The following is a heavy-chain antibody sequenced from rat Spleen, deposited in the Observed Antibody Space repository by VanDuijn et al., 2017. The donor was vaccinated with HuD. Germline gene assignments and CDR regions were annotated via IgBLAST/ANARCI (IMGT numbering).Heavy chain of an antibody. V-gene: IGHV2-63*01. Sequence: QVQLKESGPGLVQPSQTLSLTCTVSGFSLTSYSVHWVRQPPGKGLEWMGRMRHNGDTSYNSGLRSRLSISRDTSKNQVFLKMNSLQTDDTGTYYCTREGTTGLFAYVIDAWGQGASVTVSS. D-gene: IGHD1-11*01. CDR1: GFSLTSYS. CDR3: TREGTTGLFAYVIDA. CDR2: MRHNGDT. J-gene: IGHJ4*01.